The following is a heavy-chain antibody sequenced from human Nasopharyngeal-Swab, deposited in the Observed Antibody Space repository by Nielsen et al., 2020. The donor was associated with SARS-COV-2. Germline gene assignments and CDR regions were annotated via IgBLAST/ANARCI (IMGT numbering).Heavy chain of an antibody. J-gene: IGHJ4*02. D-gene: IGHD1-7*01. CDR3: AKVVSELRYYFDY. CDR2: ISGSGGST. Sequence: GGSLRLSCAASGFTFSSYAMSWVRQAPGKGLEWVSAISGSGGSTYYADFVKGRFTISRDNSKNTLYLQMNSLRAEDTAVYYCAKVVSELRYYFDYWGQGTLVTVSS. CDR1: GFTFSSYA. V-gene: IGHV3-23*01.